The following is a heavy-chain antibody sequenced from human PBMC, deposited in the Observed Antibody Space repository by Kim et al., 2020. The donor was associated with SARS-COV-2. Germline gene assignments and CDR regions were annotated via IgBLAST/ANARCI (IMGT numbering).Heavy chain of an antibody. D-gene: IGHD6-13*01. Sequence: SGSTNSNPSLKSRVTISVDTSKNQFSLKLSSVTAADTAVYYCARGSWYDYWGQGTLVTVSS. CDR3: ARGSWYDY. J-gene: IGHJ4*02. CDR2: SGST. V-gene: IGHV4-34*01.